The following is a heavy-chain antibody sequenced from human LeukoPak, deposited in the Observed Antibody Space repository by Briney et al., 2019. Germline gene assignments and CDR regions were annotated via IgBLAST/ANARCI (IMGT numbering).Heavy chain of an antibody. D-gene: IGHD6-13*01. CDR2: ISYDGSNK. V-gene: IGHV3-30*18. CDR1: GFTFSSYG. CDR3: AKDGSSSWYYFDY. Sequence: GGSLTLSCAASGFTFSSYGMHWVRQAPGKGLEWVAVISYDGSNKYYADSVKGRFTIYRDNSKNTLYLHMNSLRAEDTALYYCAKDGSSSWYYFDYWGQGTLVTVSS. J-gene: IGHJ4*02.